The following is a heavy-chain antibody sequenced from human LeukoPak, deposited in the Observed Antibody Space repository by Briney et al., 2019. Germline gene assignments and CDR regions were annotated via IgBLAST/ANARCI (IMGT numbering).Heavy chain of an antibody. CDR1: GGSFSGYY. V-gene: IGHV4-34*01. J-gene: IGHJ5*02. Sequence: SETLSLTRAVYGGSFSGYYWSWIRQPPGKGLEWIGEINHSGSTNYNPSLKSRVTISVDTSKNQFSLKLSSVTAADTAVYYCARGRRVIAPWGQGTLVTVSS. D-gene: IGHD3-10*01. CDR2: INHSGST. CDR3: ARGRRVIAP.